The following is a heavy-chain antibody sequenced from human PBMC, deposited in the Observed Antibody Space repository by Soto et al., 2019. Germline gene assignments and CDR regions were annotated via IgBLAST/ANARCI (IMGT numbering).Heavy chain of an antibody. CDR2: ISYEGSNT. CDR3: ARVTPGNNLYYFSGLDV. CDR1: GFTFGTYA. V-gene: IGHV3-30-3*01. J-gene: IGHJ6*02. D-gene: IGHD1-1*01. Sequence: QVRLVESGGGVVQPGRSLRLSCVASGFTFGTYAIHWVRQAPGKGLQWVALISYEGSNTYYADSVKGRFTISRDNSKNTLYLEMNTLRPEDTAVYYCARVTPGNNLYYFSGLDVWGPGTSVIVSS.